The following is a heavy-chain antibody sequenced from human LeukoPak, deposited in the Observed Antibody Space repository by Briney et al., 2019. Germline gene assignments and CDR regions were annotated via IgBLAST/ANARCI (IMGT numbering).Heavy chain of an antibody. CDR1: GGTFNSYA. CDR2: IIPMSDTA. J-gene: IGHJ3*02. V-gene: IGHV1-69*06. CDR3: AREDDTGRYTGDDAFDI. D-gene: IGHD1-26*01. Sequence: GASVKVSCKASGGTFNSYAISWVRQAPGQGLEWMGGIIPMSDTANYPQKFRGRLTITADIPTSTVYMELSSLRSEDTAVYYCAREDDTGRYTGDDAFDIWGQGTMVTVSS.